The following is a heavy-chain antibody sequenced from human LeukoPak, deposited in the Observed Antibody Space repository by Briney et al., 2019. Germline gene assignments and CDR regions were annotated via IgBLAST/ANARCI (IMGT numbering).Heavy chain of an antibody. J-gene: IGHJ1*01. CDR3: AKVHGFYYILQH. CDR2: IRYDGSKD. V-gene: IGHV3-30*02. D-gene: IGHD3-10*01. Sequence: GGSLRLPCAASGFTFNNYGMHWVRQAAGKGLEWVAFIRYDGSKDYYADSVKGRFTISRDNSKNTLYLQMSSLRPDDTAVYYCAKVHGFYYILQHWGQGTLVTVST. CDR1: GFTFNNYG.